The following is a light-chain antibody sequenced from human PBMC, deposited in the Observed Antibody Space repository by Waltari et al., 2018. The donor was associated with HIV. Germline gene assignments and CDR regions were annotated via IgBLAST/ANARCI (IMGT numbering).Light chain of an antibody. V-gene: IGKV1-33*01. J-gene: IGKJ4*01. Sequence: DIQMTQSQSSLSASVGDRVTITCQASQDISNYLNWYQQKPGKAPKLLIYDASNLETGVPSRFSGSGSGTDFTFTISSLQPEDMATYYCQQYDNLPLTFCGGTKVEIK. CDR2: DAS. CDR1: QDISNY. CDR3: QQYDNLPLT.